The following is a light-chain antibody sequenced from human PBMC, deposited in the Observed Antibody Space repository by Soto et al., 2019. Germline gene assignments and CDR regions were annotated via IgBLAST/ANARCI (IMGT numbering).Light chain of an antibody. V-gene: IGKV1-6*01. CDR1: QGIRND. CDR2: DAS. CDR3: LQDYNYPWT. Sequence: AIQMTQSPSSLSASVGVRVTITCRASQGIRNDLGWYQQKPGKAPKLLIYDASSLQSGVPSRFSGSGSGTDFTLTISSLQPEDFATYYCLQDYNYPWTFGQGSKVEIK. J-gene: IGKJ1*01.